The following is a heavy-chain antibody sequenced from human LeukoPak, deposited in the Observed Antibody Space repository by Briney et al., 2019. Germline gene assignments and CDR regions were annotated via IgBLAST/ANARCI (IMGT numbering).Heavy chain of an antibody. V-gene: IGHV4-39*07. D-gene: IGHD5-12*01. J-gene: IGHJ6*03. Sequence: SETLSLTCTVSGGSISSSSYYWGWIRQPPGTGLEWIGSIYYSGSTYYNPSLKSRVTISVDTSKNQSSLKLSSVTAADTAVYYCARGYSGYDPLNYYYYYYMDVWGKGTTVTVSS. CDR3: ARGYSGYDPLNYYYYYYMDV. CDR1: GGSISSSSYY. CDR2: IYYSGST.